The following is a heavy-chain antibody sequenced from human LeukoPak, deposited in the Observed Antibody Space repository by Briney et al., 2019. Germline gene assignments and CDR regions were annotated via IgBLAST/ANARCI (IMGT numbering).Heavy chain of an antibody. D-gene: IGHD2-21*02. CDR2: MNPNSGNT. CDR1: GYTFTSYD. J-gene: IGHJ4*02. V-gene: IGHV1-8*01. Sequence: ASVKVSCKASGYTFTSYDINWVRQATGQGLEWMGWMNPNSGNTGYAQKFQGRVTVTRNTSISTAYMELSSLRSEDTAVYYCARGPHIVVVTAIHLDYWGQGTLVTVSS. CDR3: ARGPHIVVVTAIHLDY.